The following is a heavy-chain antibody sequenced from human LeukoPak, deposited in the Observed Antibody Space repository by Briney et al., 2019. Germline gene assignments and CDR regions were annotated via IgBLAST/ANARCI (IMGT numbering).Heavy chain of an antibody. CDR1: GYTFTSYG. D-gene: IGHD6-13*01. CDR2: IIPIFGTA. V-gene: IGHV1-69*13. J-gene: IGHJ5*02. Sequence: SVKVSCKASGYTFTSYGISWVRQAPGQGLEWMGGIIPIFGTANYAQKFQGRVTITADESTSTAYMELSSLRSEDTAVYYCARVPRAAADPPSWGQGTLVTVSS. CDR3: ARVPRAAADPPS.